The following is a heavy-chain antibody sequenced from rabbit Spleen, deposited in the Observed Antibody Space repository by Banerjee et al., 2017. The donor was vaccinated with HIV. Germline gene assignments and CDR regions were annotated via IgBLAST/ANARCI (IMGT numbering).Heavy chain of an antibody. CDR1: GFSFSSGYD. V-gene: IGHV1S40*01. D-gene: IGHD1-1*01. CDR2: ISAGSSGST. Sequence: QSLEESGGGLVKPGSSLTLTCKASGFSFSSGYDMCWVRQAPGKGLEWIACISAGSSGSTYYASWAKGRFTISKTSSTTVTLQMTSLTAADTATYFCASGYSDVYFSLWGPGTLVTVS. CDR3: ASGYSDVYFSL. J-gene: IGHJ4*01.